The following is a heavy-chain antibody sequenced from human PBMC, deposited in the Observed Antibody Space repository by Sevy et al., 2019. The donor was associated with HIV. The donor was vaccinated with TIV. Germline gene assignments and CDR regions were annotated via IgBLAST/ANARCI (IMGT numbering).Heavy chain of an antibody. CDR3: AKDVLDVSQWLPYFDY. Sequence: GGSLRLSCAASGYTFSNYVMTWVRHSPGKGLEWVASIRGSGDRTFYADSVKGRFTISRDNSKNTLYLQMNSLRAEDTAVYYCAKDVLDVSQWLPYFDYWGQGTLVTVSS. J-gene: IGHJ4*02. CDR2: IRGSGDRT. CDR1: GYTFSNYV. D-gene: IGHD6-19*01. V-gene: IGHV3-23*01.